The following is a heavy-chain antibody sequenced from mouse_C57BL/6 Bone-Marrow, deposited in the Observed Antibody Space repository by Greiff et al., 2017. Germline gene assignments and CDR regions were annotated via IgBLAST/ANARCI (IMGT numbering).Heavy chain of an antibody. Sequence: KLVESGEGLVKPGGSLKLSRAASGFTFSSYAMSWVRQTPEKRLEWVAYISSGGDYIYYADTVKGRFTISRDNTRNTLYLQMRSLKSEDTAMYYCTRVITAVVPFAYWGQGTLVTVSA. V-gene: IGHV5-9-1*02. J-gene: IGHJ3*01. CDR3: TRVITAVVPFAY. D-gene: IGHD1-1*01. CDR2: ISSGGDYI. CDR1: GFTFSSYA.